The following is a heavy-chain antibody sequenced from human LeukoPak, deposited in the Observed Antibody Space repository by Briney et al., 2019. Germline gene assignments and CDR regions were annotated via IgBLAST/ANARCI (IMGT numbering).Heavy chain of an antibody. V-gene: IGHV1-69*01. Sequence: SVKVSCKASGGTFSSYAISWVRQAPGQGLEWMGGIIPIFGTANYAQKFQGRVTITADESTSTAYMELSGLRSEDTAVYYCARDFNPYSSGRTDAFDIWGQGTMVTVSS. CDR2: IIPIFGTA. CDR3: ARDFNPYSSGRTDAFDI. CDR1: GGTFSSYA. D-gene: IGHD6-19*01. J-gene: IGHJ3*02.